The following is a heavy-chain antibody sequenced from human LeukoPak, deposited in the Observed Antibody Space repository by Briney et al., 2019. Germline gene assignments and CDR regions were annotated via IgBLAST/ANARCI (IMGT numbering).Heavy chain of an antibody. CDR2: ISSSSTYI. V-gene: IGHV3-21*01. CDR3: AKDDWYYGLGSYFDY. Sequence: PGGSLRLSCAASGFTFSTYSVNWVRQAPGKGLEWVSSISSSSTYIYYADSVRGRFTISRDNAKNSLYLQMNSLRPEDTSVYYCAKDDWYYGLGSYFDYWGQGTLVIVSS. D-gene: IGHD3-10*01. J-gene: IGHJ4*02. CDR1: GFTFSTYS.